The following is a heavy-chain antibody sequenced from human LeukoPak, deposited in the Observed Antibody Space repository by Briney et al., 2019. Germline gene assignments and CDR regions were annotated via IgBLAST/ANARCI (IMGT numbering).Heavy chain of an antibody. CDR2: IIPIFGTA. D-gene: IGHD2-2*01. J-gene: IGHJ5*02. V-gene: IGHV1-69*13. Sequence: SVKVSCKASGGTFSSYAVSWVRQAPGQGLEWMGGIIPIFGTANYAQKFQGRVTITADESTSTAYMELSSLRSEDTAVYYCARRACSSTSCYAYNWFDPWGQGTLVTVSS. CDR1: GGTFSSYA. CDR3: ARRACSSTSCYAYNWFDP.